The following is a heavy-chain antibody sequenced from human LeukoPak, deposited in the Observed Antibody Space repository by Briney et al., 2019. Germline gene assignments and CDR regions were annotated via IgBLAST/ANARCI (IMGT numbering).Heavy chain of an antibody. CDR2: IYYSGST. Sequence: SETLSLTCTVSGGSISSGGYYWSWIRQHPGKGLEWIGYIYYSGSTYYNPSLKSRVTISVDTSKNQFSLKLSSVTAADTAVYYCARDERYCTNGVCYRYFDYWGQGTLVTVSS. V-gene: IGHV4-31*03. D-gene: IGHD2-8*01. J-gene: IGHJ4*02. CDR3: ARDERYCTNGVCYRYFDY. CDR1: GGSISSGGYY.